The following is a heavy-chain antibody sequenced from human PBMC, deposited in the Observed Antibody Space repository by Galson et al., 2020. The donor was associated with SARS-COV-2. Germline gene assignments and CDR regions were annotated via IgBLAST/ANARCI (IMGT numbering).Heavy chain of an antibody. Sequence: SETLSLPCTVSGYSVSTTNYWGCVRQPPGRGLEWIGSVYPSGTTYYNTSLKSRVTISVDTSKNQFSLRLDSVTAADTALYYCARQGVNLIVLVTVPGWYFDLWGRGTLVTVSS. J-gene: IGHJ2*01. V-gene: IGHV4-38-2*02. CDR2: VYPSGTT. D-gene: IGHD3-22*01. CDR3: ARQGVNLIVLVTVPGWYFDL. CDR1: GYSVSTTNY.